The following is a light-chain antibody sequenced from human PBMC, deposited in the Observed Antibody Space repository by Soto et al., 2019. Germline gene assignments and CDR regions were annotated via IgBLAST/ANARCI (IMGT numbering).Light chain of an antibody. J-gene: IGLJ3*02. CDR2: END. CDR3: QSYSSSNPWV. V-gene: IGLV6-57*04. Sequence: NLMLTQPHSVSDSPGKTVTISCTRSSGSIASNFVQWYQQRPGSAPTTVIYENDERPSGVPDRFSGSIDSSSNSASLTISGLKTEDEADYYCQSYSSSNPWVIGGGTKLTVL. CDR1: SGSIASNF.